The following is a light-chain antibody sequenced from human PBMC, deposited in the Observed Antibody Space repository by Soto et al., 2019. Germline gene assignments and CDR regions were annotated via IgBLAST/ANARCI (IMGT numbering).Light chain of an antibody. Sequence: DIQMTQSPSSLSASAGEGVTITCPASQIISSYLNWYQQKPGKAPKLLIYATSSLQSGVPSRFSGSGSGTDFTLTVSSLQPEDFATYYRQQSYIKGTFGQGTKVDIK. CDR1: QIISSY. CDR3: QQSYIKGT. CDR2: ATS. V-gene: IGKV1-39*01. J-gene: IGKJ1*01.